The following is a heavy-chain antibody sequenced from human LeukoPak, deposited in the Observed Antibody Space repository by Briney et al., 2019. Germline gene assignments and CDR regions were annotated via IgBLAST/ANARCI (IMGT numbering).Heavy chain of an antibody. CDR1: GYTCTSYG. CDR3: ASISVAGVF. J-gene: IGHJ4*02. D-gene: IGHD6-19*01. Sequence: ASVKVSCKASGYTCTSYGISWVRHAPGQGLEWMGWMSAYNGNTNYAQKLQRRVTMTTDTSTSTAYMALGSLTSDDTAVYYCASISVAGVFWGQGTLVTVSS. CDR2: MSAYNGNT. V-gene: IGHV1-18*01.